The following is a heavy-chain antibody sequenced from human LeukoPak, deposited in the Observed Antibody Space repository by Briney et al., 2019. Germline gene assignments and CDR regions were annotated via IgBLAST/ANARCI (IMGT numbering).Heavy chain of an antibody. CDR2: MNPNSGNT. CDR1: GYTFTSYD. J-gene: IGHJ4*02. CDR3: ARDRGGYSGSYGY. Sequence: ASVKVSCKASGYTFTSYDINWVRQATGQGLEWMGWMNPNSGNTGYAQKLQGRVTMTTDTSTSTAYMELRSLRSDDTAVYYCARDRGGYSGSYGYWGQGTLVTVSS. V-gene: IGHV1-8*02. D-gene: IGHD1-26*01.